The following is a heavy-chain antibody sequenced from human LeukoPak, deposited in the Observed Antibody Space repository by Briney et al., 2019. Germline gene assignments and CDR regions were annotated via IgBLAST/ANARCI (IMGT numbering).Heavy chain of an antibody. D-gene: IGHD6-25*01. V-gene: IGHV3-30*14. CDR3: ARGSGRYYSYGMDV. CDR2: VSYDETRT. J-gene: IGHJ6*02. CDR1: KFFLTTSP. Sequence: GGSLRLSCVDPKFFLTTSPMHWVRQAPGKGLEWVAIVSYDETRTYYADSVKGRFTISSDRSKNTLYLQLNSLTVEDTAVYYCARGSGRYYSYGMDVWGQGITVIVSS.